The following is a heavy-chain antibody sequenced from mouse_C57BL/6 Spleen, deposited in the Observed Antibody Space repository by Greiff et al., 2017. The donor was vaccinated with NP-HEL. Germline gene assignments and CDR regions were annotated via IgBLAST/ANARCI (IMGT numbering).Heavy chain of an antibody. Sequence: VQLQQSGPGLVKPSQSLSLTCSVTGYSITSGYYWNWIRQFPGNKLEWMGYISYDGSNNYNPSLKNRISITRDTSKNQFFLKLNSVTTEDTATYYCARYDYRFDYWGQGTTLTVSS. CDR1: GYSITSGYY. D-gene: IGHD2-4*01. CDR2: ISYDGSN. V-gene: IGHV3-6*01. J-gene: IGHJ2*01. CDR3: ARYDYRFDY.